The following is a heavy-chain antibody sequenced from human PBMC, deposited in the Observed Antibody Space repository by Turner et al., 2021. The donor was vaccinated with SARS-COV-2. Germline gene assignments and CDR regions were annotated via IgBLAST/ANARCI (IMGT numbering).Heavy chain of an antibody. J-gene: IGHJ6*02. V-gene: IGHV4-39*01. D-gene: IGHD6-13*01. CDR1: GGSISSSSYY. CDR3: ATSTVAGTELNYYGMDV. Sequence: QLQLQESSPGLVKPSTTLSLTCTLSGGSISSSSYYWGWIRQPPGKGLECSGRIYYSGSTYYNPSLKSRVTISVDTSKNQFSLKLSSVTAADTAVYYCATSTVAGTELNYYGMDVWGQGTTVTVSS. CDR2: IYYSGST.